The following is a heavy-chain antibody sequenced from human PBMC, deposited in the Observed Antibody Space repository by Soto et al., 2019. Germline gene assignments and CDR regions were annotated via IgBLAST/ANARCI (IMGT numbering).Heavy chain of an antibody. J-gene: IGHJ6*02. CDR3: AADRTRQLPHYYYYGMDV. CDR2: IVVGSGNT. D-gene: IGHD2-2*01. Sequence: SVKVSCKASGFTFTSSAVQWVRQARGQRLEWIGWIVVGSGNTNYAQKFQERVTITRDMSTSTAYMELSSLRSEDTAVYYCAADRTRQLPHYYYYGMDVWGQGTTVTVSS. V-gene: IGHV1-58*01. CDR1: GFTFTSSA.